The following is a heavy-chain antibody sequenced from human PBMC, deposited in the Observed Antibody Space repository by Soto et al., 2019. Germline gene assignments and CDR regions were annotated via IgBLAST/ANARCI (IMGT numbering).Heavy chain of an antibody. V-gene: IGHV1-18*01. D-gene: IGHD5-18*01. CDR1: GYTFTSYG. J-gene: IGHJ4*02. CDR3: ARDQAMAQFDS. CDR2: INAYNDNT. Sequence: QVQLVQSGAEVKKPGASVKVSCKASGYTFTSYGISWVRQAPGQGLEWMGWINAYNDNTKYAQKLQGRVTMTTDTATITPYMELRSLRSEDTAVYYCARDQAMAQFDSWGQGTLVTVSS.